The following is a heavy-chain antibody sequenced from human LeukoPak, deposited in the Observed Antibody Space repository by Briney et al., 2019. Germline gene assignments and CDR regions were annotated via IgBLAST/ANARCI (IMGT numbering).Heavy chain of an antibody. Sequence: PSQTLSLTCTVSGGSISSGDYYWSWIRQPPGKGLEWIGYIYYSGSTYYNPSLKSRVTISVDTSKNQFSLKLSSVTAADTAVYYCARGSYYDSSGYPNWFDPWGQGTLVTVSS. J-gene: IGHJ5*02. CDR3: ARGSYYDSSGYPNWFDP. CDR2: IYYSGST. D-gene: IGHD3-22*01. V-gene: IGHV4-30-4*01. CDR1: GGSISSGDYY.